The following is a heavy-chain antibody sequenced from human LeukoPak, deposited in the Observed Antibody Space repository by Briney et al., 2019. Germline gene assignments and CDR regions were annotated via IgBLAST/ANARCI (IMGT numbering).Heavy chain of an antibody. CDR1: GGSVSSGSYY. D-gene: IGHD6-19*01. J-gene: IGHJ4*02. CDR3: ARGSGIAVVELDY. V-gene: IGHV4-61*01. CDR2: IYYSGST. Sequence: SETLSLTCTVSGGSVSSGSYYWSWIRQPPGKGLEWIGYIYYSGSTNYNPSLKSRVTISVDTSKNQFSLKLSSVTAADTAVYYCARGSGIAVVELDYWGQGTLVTVSS.